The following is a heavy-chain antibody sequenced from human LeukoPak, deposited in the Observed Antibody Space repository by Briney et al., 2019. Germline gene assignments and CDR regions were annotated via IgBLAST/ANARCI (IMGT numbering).Heavy chain of an antibody. D-gene: IGHD6-19*01. CDR2: IYYSGST. Sequence: SSETLSLTCTVSGGSISSYYWSWIRQPPGKGLEWIGYIYYSGSTNYNPSLKSRVTISVDTSKNQFSLKLTSVTAADTATYYCARETSLAGFASGLGFNYWGQGILVSVSS. J-gene: IGHJ4*02. CDR1: GGSISSYY. CDR3: ARETSLAGFASGLGFNY. V-gene: IGHV4-59*01.